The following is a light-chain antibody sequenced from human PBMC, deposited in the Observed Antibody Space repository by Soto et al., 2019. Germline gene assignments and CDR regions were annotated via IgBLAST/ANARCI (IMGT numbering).Light chain of an antibody. CDR2: DAS. CDR3: QQFDSYPWT. CDR1: QSISSW. J-gene: IGKJ1*01. Sequence: DIQMTQSPSTLSASVGDRVTITCRASQSISSWLAWYQEKPGKAPHLLIFDASVLGRGVPSRFSGRGSGTEFSLTISSLQPDDSATYYCQQFDSYPWTFGQGTKVDI. V-gene: IGKV1-5*01.